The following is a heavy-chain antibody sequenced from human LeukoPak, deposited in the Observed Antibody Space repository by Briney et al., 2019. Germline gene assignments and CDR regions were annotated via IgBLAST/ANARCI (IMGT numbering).Heavy chain of an antibody. D-gene: IGHD3-10*01. Sequence: GGSLRLSCAVSGITLSNYGMSWVRQAPGKGLEWVAGISDSGGRTKYADSVKGRFTISRDNSKNTLYLQMNSLRAEDTAVYFCAKRGVVIRFILVCFHKEAYYFDSWGQGALVTVSS. J-gene: IGHJ4*02. CDR2: ISDSGGRT. CDR1: GITLSNYG. CDR3: AKRGVVIRFILVCFHKEAYYFDS. V-gene: IGHV3-23*01.